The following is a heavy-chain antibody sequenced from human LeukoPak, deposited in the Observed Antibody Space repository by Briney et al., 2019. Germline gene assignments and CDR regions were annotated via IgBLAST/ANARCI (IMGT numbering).Heavy chain of an antibody. V-gene: IGHV3-15*01. Sequence: GGSLRLSCAASGFTFSSAWMSWVRQAPGKGLEWVGRIKSKTDGGTTDYAAPVKGRFTISRDDSKNTLYLQMNSLNTEDTAVYYCTTPPAGYCSSTSCPDYYGMDVWGKGTTVTVSS. CDR3: TTPPAGYCSSTSCPDYYGMDV. J-gene: IGHJ6*04. CDR1: GFTFSSAW. D-gene: IGHD2-2*01. CDR2: IKSKTDGGTT.